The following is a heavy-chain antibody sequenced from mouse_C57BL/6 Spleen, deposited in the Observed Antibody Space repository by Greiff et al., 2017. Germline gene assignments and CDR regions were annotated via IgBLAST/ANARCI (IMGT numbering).Heavy chain of an antibody. Sequence: QVQLQQSGPELVKPGASVKISCKASGYAFSSSWMNWVKQRPGKGLEWIGRIYPGAGDTNYNGKFKGKATLTADKSSSTAYMQLSSLTSEDSAVYFCELDSSGFFDYWGQGTTLTVSS. CDR2: IYPGAGDT. V-gene: IGHV1-82*01. D-gene: IGHD3-2*02. J-gene: IGHJ2*01. CDR1: GYAFSSSW. CDR3: ELDSSGFFDY.